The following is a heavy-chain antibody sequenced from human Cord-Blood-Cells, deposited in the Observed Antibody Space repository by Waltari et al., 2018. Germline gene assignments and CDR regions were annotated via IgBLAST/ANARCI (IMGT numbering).Heavy chain of an antibody. D-gene: IGHD7-27*01. CDR2: IIPILGIA. CDR3: ARVLGIPDYYYYMDV. Sequence: QVQLVQSGAEVKKPGSSVKVSCQASGGTFSSYAISWVRQAPGQGLEWMGGIIPILGIANYAQKFQGRVTITADESTSTAYMELSSLRSEDTAVYYCARVLGIPDYYYYMDVWGKGTTVTVSS. V-gene: IGHV1-69*04. CDR1: GGTFSSYA. J-gene: IGHJ6*03.